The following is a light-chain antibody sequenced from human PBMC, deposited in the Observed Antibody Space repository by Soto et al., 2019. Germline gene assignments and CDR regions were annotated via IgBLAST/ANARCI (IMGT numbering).Light chain of an antibody. V-gene: IGKV3-15*01. CDR3: QQYNNWPRT. J-gene: IGKJ5*01. Sequence: EIVMTQSPATLSVSPGERATLSYRASQSVSSNLAWYQQKPGQAPRLLIYGASTRATGIPARFSGRGSGTDFSLTISRLEPGDFAVYYCQQYNNWPRTFGQGTRLEI. CDR2: GAS. CDR1: QSVSSN.